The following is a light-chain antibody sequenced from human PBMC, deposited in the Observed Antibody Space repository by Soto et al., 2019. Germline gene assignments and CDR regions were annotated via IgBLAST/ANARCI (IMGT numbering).Light chain of an antibody. J-gene: IGKJ4*01. V-gene: IGKV1-27*01. CDR2: AAS. CDR3: QKYGTAPFT. Sequence: DIPMTQSPSSLSASIGDRVTMTCRASQGLGNFLAWYQQKPGQVPKVLIYAASTLQSGVPSRFSGSGSGTDYTLTISSLQPEDAATYYCQKYGTAPFTFGGGTKVEIK. CDR1: QGLGNF.